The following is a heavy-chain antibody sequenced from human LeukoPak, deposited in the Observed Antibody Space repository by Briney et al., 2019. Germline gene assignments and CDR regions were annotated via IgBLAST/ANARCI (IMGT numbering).Heavy chain of an antibody. J-gene: IGHJ4*02. CDR3: ARDKWTYCSGGSWYEDF. CDR1: GFTFSSYW. CDR2: INNDGSST. Sequence: PGGSLRLSCAASGFTFSSYWMHWVRQAPGKGLVWVSLINNDGSSTSYADSVKGRFTISRDNAKNTLYLQMNSLRAEDTAVYYCARDKWTYCSGGSWYEDFWGQGTLVTVSS. D-gene: IGHD2-15*01. V-gene: IGHV3-74*01.